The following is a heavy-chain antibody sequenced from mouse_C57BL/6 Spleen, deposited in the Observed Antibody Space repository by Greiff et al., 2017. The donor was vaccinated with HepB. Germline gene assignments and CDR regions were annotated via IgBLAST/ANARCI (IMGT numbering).Heavy chain of an antibody. D-gene: IGHD2-3*01. CDR2: INYDGSST. V-gene: IGHV5-16*01. CDR1: GFTFSDYY. CDR3: ARGWLLRGYFDY. J-gene: IGHJ2*01. Sequence: EVKLVESEGGLVQPGRSMKLSCTASGFTFSDYYMAWVRQVPEKGLEWVANINYDGSSTYYLDSLKSRFIISRDNAKNILYLQMSSLKSEDTATYYCARGWLLRGYFDYWGQGTTLTVSS.